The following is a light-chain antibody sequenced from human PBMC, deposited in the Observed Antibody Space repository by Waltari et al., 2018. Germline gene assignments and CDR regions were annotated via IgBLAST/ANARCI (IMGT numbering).Light chain of an antibody. J-gene: IGKJ1*01. V-gene: IGKV3-20*01. CDR2: ASS. Sequence: EIVLTQSPATLSLSPGERATLSCRASQSIGKYLIWYQQKPGQAPRLLIYASSISATGIPDRFSGSGSGTDCSLTISSLEPEDFAVYYCQKNEALPATFGQGTKVEIK. CDR1: QSIGKY. CDR3: QKNEALPAT.